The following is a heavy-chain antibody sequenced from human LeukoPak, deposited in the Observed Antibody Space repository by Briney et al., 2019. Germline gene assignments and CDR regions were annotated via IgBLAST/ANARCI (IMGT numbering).Heavy chain of an antibody. V-gene: IGHV4-34*01. CDR2: ITHSGAT. J-gene: IGHJ6*02. Sequence: PSETLSLTCAVSGESFNDYYWIWIRQLPGKGLEWIGGITHSGATNYNPSLKNRVTFSIDTSRRQFSLRLRSLTAADTGVFYCARGLRSVTWERELMSYQFYGMDVWGQGTTVSVSS. CDR3: ARGLRSVTWERELMSYQFYGMDV. CDR1: GESFNDYY. D-gene: IGHD1-7*01.